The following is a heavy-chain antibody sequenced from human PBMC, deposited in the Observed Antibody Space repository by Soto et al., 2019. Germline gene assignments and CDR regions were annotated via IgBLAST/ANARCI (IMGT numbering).Heavy chain of an antibody. CDR1: GGSFSGYY. V-gene: IGHV4-34*01. D-gene: IGHD2-15*01. CDR3: ARGRYCSGGSCYRRAVTNYMDV. J-gene: IGHJ6*03. Sequence: SETLSLSCAVYGGSFSGYYWSWIRQPPGKGLEWIGEINHSGSTNYNPSLKSRVTISVDTSKNQFSLKLSSVTAADTAVYYCARGRYCSGGSCYRRAVTNYMDVWGKGTTVTVSS. CDR2: INHSGST.